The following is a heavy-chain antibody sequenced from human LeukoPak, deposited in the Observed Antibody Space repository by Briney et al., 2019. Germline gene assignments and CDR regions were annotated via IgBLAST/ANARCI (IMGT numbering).Heavy chain of an antibody. J-gene: IGHJ2*01. CDR1: GGSIDTGSYY. D-gene: IGHD4-23*01. Sequence: SETLSLTCTVSGGSIDTGSYYWGWIRQPPGKGLEWIGSIYYRGSTYYTPSLRGRVTISVDTSKNQFSLKLSSVTTADTAVYYCARSVVTLYWYFDLWGRGTLVTVSS. CDR3: ARSVVTLYWYFDL. CDR2: IYYRGST. V-gene: IGHV4-39*07.